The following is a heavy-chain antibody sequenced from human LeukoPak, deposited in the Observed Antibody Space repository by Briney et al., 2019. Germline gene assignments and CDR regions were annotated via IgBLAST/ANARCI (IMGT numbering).Heavy chain of an antibody. CDR1: GDSVSSNSAA. CDR2: TYYRSKWYN. D-gene: IGHD4-17*01. Sequence: SQTLSLTCAISGDSVSSNSAAWNWIRQSPSRGLEWLGRTYYRSKWYNDYAVSVKSRITINPDTSKNQFSLQLNSVTPEDTAVYYCARISDSRNYGDYGVRYYYYMDVWGKGTTVTISS. V-gene: IGHV6-1*01. J-gene: IGHJ6*03. CDR3: ARISDSRNYGDYGVRYYYYMDV.